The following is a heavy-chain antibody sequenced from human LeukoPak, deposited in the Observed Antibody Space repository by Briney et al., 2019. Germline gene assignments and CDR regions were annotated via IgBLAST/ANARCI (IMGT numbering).Heavy chain of an antibody. Sequence: SETLSLTCTVSGGSISSGGYYWSWIRQHPGKGLEWIGYIYYSGSTYYNPSLKSRVTMSVDTSKNQFSLKLSSVTAADTAVYYCARDPEEYYDSSGYYYAWSQGTLVTVSS. J-gene: IGHJ4*02. V-gene: IGHV4-31*03. CDR1: GGSISSGGYY. CDR2: IYYSGST. CDR3: ARDPEEYYDSSGYYYA. D-gene: IGHD3-22*01.